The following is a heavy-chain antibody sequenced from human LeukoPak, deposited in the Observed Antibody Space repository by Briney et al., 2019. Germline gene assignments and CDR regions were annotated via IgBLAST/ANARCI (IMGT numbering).Heavy chain of an antibody. CDR1: GFTFTTYA. CDR3: AIAGGHDWNYWYFDL. D-gene: IGHD5-12*01. CDR2: IGARATTT. Sequence: GGSLRLSCAASGFTFTTYAMSWVRQAPGKGLEWVSSIGARATTTYYTGSVKGRFTTSRDNSQNTLYLQMNSLRVEDTAVYYRAIAGGHDWNYWYFDLWGRGTLVTVSS. J-gene: IGHJ2*01. V-gene: IGHV3-23*01.